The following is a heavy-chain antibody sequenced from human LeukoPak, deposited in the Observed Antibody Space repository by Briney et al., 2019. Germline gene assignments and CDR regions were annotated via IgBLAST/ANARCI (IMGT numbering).Heavy chain of an antibody. CDR1: GFTFDDYG. J-gene: IGHJ4*02. V-gene: IGHV3-20*04. CDR3: ARVAQGYYGSGSYHFDY. D-gene: IGHD3-10*01. CDR2: INWNGGST. Sequence: GGSLRLSCAAPGFTFDDYGMSWVRQAPGKGLEWVSDINWNGGSTGYADSVKGRFAISRDNAKNSLYLQMNSLRAEDTALYYCARVAQGYYGSGSYHFDYWGQGTLVTVSS.